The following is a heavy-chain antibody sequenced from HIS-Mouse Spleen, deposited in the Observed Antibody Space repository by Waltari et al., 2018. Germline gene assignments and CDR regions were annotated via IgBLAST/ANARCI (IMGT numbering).Heavy chain of an antibody. CDR3: AQNYYGSGSYYY. CDR1: GFTFSSYA. D-gene: IGHD3-10*01. CDR2: ISGSGGST. V-gene: IGHV3-23*01. Sequence: EVQLLESGGGLVQPGGSLRLSCAASGFTFSSYAMRWVRQAPGKGLGWGSAISGSGGSTYYADSVKGRFTISRDNSKNTLYLQMNSLRAEDTAVYYCAQNYYGSGSYYYWGQGTLVTVSS. J-gene: IGHJ4*02.